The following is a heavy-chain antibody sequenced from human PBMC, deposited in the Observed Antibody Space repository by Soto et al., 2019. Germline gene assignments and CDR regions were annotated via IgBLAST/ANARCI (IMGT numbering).Heavy chain of an antibody. Sequence: QVQLVESGGGVVQPGRSLRLSCAASGFTFSSYYMHWVRQAPGKGLEWVAVISYDGSNKYYEDSVKGRFTISRDNSKNTLYLQMNSLRAEDTAVNDCARGGVGYCSGGSCYFSRQFDYWGQGTLVTVSS. CDR2: ISYDGSNK. V-gene: IGHV3-30-3*01. CDR1: GFTFSSYY. D-gene: IGHD2-15*01. J-gene: IGHJ4*02. CDR3: ARGGVGYCSGGSCYFSRQFDY.